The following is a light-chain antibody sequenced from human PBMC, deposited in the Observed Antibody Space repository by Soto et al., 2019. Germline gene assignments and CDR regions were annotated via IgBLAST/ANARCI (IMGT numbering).Light chain of an antibody. J-gene: IGKJ2*01. V-gene: IGKV1-33*01. CDR1: QDISNY. CDR3: QQYDNLPPYT. Sequence: DIQMTQSPSSLSASVGDRVTITCQASQDISNYLNWYQQKPGKAPKLLIYDASNLEIGVPSRFSGSASGTDFTFTISSLQPEDIATYYCQQYDNLPPYTFGQGTKLEIK. CDR2: DAS.